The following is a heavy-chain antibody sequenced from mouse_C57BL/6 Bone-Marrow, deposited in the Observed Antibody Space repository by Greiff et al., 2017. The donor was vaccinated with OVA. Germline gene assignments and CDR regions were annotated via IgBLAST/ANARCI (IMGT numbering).Heavy chain of an antibody. Sequence: VQLKASGAELVKPGASVKLSCKASGYTFTSYWMHWVKQRPGQGLEWIGMIHPNSGSTNYNEKFKSKATLTVDKSSSTAYMQLSSLTSEDSAVYYCARGRWLPNVLAYWGQGTLVTVSA. J-gene: IGHJ3*01. CDR1: GYTFTSYW. D-gene: IGHD2-3*01. CDR3: ARGRWLPNVLAY. V-gene: IGHV1-64*01. CDR2: IHPNSGST.